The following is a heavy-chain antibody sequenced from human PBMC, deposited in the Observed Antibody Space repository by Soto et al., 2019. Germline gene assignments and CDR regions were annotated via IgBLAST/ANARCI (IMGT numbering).Heavy chain of an antibody. CDR2: ISYDGSNK. CDR1: GFTFSSYA. D-gene: IGHD1-26*01. Sequence: GGSLRLSCAASGFTFSSYAMHWVRQAPGKGLEWVAVISYDGSNKYYADSMKGRFTISRDNSKNTLYLQMNSLRAEDTAVYYCARDSGGMDVWGQGTTVTVSS. CDR3: ARDSGGMDV. J-gene: IGHJ6*02. V-gene: IGHV3-30-3*01.